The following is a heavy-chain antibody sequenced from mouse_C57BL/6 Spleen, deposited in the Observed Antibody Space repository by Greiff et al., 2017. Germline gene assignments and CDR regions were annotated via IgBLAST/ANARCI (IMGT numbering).Heavy chain of an antibody. Sequence: EVHLVESGGDLVKPGGSLKLSCAASGFTFSSYGMSWVRQTPDKRLEWVATISSGGSYTYYPNSVKGRFTISRDNAKNTLYLQMSSLKSEDTAMYYCARMGDSSGLFAYWGQGTLVTVSA. CDR2: ISSGGSYT. D-gene: IGHD3-2*02. CDR3: ARMGDSSGLFAY. CDR1: GFTFSSYG. J-gene: IGHJ3*01. V-gene: IGHV5-6*01.